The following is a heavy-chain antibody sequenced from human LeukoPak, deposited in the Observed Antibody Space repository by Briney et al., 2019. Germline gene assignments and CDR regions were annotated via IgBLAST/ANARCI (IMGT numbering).Heavy chain of an antibody. CDR3: AGGGDSSGYYPRGMDV. J-gene: IGHJ6*02. D-gene: IGHD3-22*01. CDR2: ISDSGSI. CDR1: GFTFSSHD. V-gene: IGHV3-48*03. Sequence: GGSLRLSCAASGFTFSSHDMNWFRQAPGKGLEWISHISDSGSIYYADSVKGRFTISRDNARNSLYMHMNSLRAEDTAVYYCAGGGDSSGYYPRGMDVWGQGTTVTVSS.